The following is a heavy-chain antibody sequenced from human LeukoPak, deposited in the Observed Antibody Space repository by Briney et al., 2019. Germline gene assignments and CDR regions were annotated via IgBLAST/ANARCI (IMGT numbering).Heavy chain of an antibody. CDR3: ARHDCSSTSCSQSLDY. V-gene: IGHV3-7*01. Sequence: GGSLRLSCAASGFTFRNYWMSWVRQAPGKGLEWVANINQDGSARDYVDSVRGRFTISRDNPKNSLFLQMNSLRAEDTALYYCARHDCSSTSCSQSLDYWGRGTLVTVSS. CDR2: INQDGSAR. CDR1: GFTFRNYW. D-gene: IGHD2-2*01. J-gene: IGHJ4*02.